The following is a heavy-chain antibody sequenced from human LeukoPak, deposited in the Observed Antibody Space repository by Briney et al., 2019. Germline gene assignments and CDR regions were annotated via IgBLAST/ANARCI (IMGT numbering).Heavy chain of an antibody. J-gene: IGHJ4*02. Sequence: SVKVSCKASGYTFTSYGISWVRQAPGQGLEWMGWISSHNGNTNYAQKLQGRATTTTDTSTSTAYMELRSLRSDDTAVYYCARHLGGYSGYEYYFDYWGQGTQVTVSS. CDR2: ISSHNGNT. CDR1: GYTFTSYG. V-gene: IGHV1-18*01. CDR3: ARHLGGYSGYEYYFDY. D-gene: IGHD5-12*01.